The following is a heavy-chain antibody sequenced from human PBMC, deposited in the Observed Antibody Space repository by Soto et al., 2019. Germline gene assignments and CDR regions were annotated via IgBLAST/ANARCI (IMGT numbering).Heavy chain of an antibody. CDR1: GYTFTRYY. CDR2: INPGSGST. V-gene: IGHV1-46*01. D-gene: IGHD3-22*01. CDR3: ATYYYDASGYYYFVH. Sequence: ASVKVSCKASGYTFTRYYVHWVRQAPGQGLEWMGTINPGSGSTSNAQKFQGRVTMSRDASTSTVYMELSSLRSEDTAVYYCATYYYDASGYYYFVHWGQGSLVTVSS. J-gene: IGHJ4*02.